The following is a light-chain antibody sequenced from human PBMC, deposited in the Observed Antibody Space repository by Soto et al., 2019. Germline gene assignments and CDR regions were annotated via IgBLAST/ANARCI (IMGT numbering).Light chain of an antibody. CDR1: TGAVTSGHY. CDR2: DTS. Sequence: QAVVTQEPSLTVSPGGTVTLTCGSSTGAVTSGHYPYWFQQKPGQAPRTLIYDTSNKHSWTPARFSGSLLGGKAALTLSGALAADEAEYSCVLSYHGVQGVFGGGTTVTVL. CDR3: VLSYHGVQGV. V-gene: IGLV7-46*01. J-gene: IGLJ2*01.